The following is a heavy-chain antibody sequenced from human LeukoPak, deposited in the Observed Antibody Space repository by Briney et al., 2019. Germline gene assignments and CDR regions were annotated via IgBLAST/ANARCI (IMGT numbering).Heavy chain of an antibody. CDR1: GFTFSSYW. CDR2: INQVGNET. D-gene: IGHD3-10*01. CDR3: ARDYGDY. Sequence: LPGGSLRLSCAPSGFTFSSYWMTWVRQARGRGLEWVANINQVGNETYYVDSVKGRFTISRDNAKNSLFLQMNSLRAEDTAVYYCARDYGDYWGQGTLVTVSS. J-gene: IGHJ4*02. V-gene: IGHV3-7*01.